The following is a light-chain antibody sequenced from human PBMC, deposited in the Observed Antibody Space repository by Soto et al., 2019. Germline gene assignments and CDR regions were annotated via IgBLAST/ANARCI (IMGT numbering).Light chain of an antibody. Sequence: DIQMTQYPSTLSGSVGDRVTITCRASQTISSWSAWYQQKPGKAPKLLIYKASTLKSGVPSRFSGSGSGTEFTLTISSLQPDDFATYYCQQYNSYSEAFGQGTKVDI. CDR3: QQYNSYSEA. CDR2: KAS. CDR1: QTISSW. J-gene: IGKJ1*01. V-gene: IGKV1-5*03.